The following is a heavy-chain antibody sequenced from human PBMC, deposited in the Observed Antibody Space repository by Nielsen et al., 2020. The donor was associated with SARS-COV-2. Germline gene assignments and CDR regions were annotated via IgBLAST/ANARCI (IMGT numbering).Heavy chain of an antibody. CDR2: IKQDGSDK. J-gene: IGHJ4*02. V-gene: IGHV3-7*03. CDR3: ARYGGMQLYLQDGYFDC. Sequence: GESLKISCAASGFTFGGHWMSWVRQAPGKGLEWVAKIKQDGSDKYYVASVKGRFTISRDNARNSVYLHMNSLRAEDTALYYCARYGGMQLYLQDGYFDCWGQGTLVTVSS. CDR1: GFTFGGHW. D-gene: IGHD2-2*02.